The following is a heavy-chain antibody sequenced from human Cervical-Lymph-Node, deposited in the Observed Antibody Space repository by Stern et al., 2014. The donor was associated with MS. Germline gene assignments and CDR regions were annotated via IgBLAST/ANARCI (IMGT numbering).Heavy chain of an antibody. CDR1: GFIFEDYA. CDR3: ARIGGAGTFDY. V-gene: IGHV3-20*04. J-gene: IGHJ4*02. CDR2: INWTGDNT. D-gene: IGHD1-14*01. Sequence: EVQLVESGGGVVRPGGSLGLSWAVSGFIFEDYAMSWVRQFPGKGLEWGANINWTGDNTRYAVSVKGRFTISRDNAKNSLYLQMNSLRGEDTALYYCARIGGAGTFDYWGRGTLVTVSS.